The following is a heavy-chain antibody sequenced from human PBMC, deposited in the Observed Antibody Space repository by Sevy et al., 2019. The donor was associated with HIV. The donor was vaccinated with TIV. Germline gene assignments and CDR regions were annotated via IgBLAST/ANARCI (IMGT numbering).Heavy chain of an antibody. Sequence: ASVKVSCKASGYTFTSYDINWVRQATGQGLEWMGWMNPNSGNTGYAQKFQGRVTMTRNTSISTAYMELSSLRSENTAVYYGARGGGCLLLSSQGDAFDIWGQGTMVTVSS. CDR1: GYTFTSYD. CDR3: ARGGGCLLLSSQGDAFDI. CDR2: MNPNSGNT. V-gene: IGHV1-8*01. J-gene: IGHJ3*02. D-gene: IGHD2-15*01.